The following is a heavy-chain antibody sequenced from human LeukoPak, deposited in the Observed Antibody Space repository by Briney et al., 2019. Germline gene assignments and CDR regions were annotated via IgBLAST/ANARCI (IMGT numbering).Heavy chain of an antibody. CDR3: ARGRDRYCMGGSCYKFDC. Sequence: SETLSLTCGVYGGSFSGYYWNWIRQTPRKGLEWIGEINQSGSTKYNPSLKSRVSISVDTSKNQFSLKLSSVTAADTDVYYCARGRDRYCMGGSCYKFDCWGQGTLVTVSS. V-gene: IGHV4-34*01. D-gene: IGHD2-15*01. J-gene: IGHJ4*02. CDR1: GGSFSGYY. CDR2: INQSGST.